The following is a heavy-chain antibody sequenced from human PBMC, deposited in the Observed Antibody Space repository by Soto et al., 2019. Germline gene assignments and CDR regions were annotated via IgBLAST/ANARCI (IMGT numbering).Heavy chain of an antibody. Sequence: EVQLVESGGGLVKPGGSLRLSCAASGFTFSSYSMNWVRQAPGKGLEWVSSISSSSSYIYYADSVKGRFTISRDNAKNSLYLQMNSRRAEDTAVYYCARDMSSSSYYYYYCMDVWGQGTTVTVSS. CDR1: GFTFSSYS. D-gene: IGHD6-6*01. J-gene: IGHJ6*02. V-gene: IGHV3-21*01. CDR2: ISSSSSYI. CDR3: ARDMSSSSYYYYYCMDV.